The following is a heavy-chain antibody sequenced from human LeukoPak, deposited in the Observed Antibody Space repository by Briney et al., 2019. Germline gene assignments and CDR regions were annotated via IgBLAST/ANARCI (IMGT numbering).Heavy chain of an antibody. Sequence: GGSLRLSCAASGFTFSSYAMSWVRQAPGKGLEWVSAISGSGGSTYYADSVKGRFTISRDNSKNTLYLQMNSLRAEDTAVYYCAKDRSHITMVRGVIGTGDWFDPWGQGTLVTVSS. V-gene: IGHV3-23*01. D-gene: IGHD3-10*01. CDR1: GFTFSSYA. CDR3: AKDRSHITMVRGVIGTGDWFDP. J-gene: IGHJ5*02. CDR2: ISGSGGST.